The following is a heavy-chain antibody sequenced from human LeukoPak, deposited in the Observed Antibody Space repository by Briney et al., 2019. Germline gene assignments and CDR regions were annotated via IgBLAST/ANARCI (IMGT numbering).Heavy chain of an antibody. Sequence: SGGCLRLSCAASGFTFTNYEMNWVRQAPGKGLEWVSYISSSGTTIYYADSVKGRFTISRDNAKNSLYLQMNSLRAEDTAVYYCARDTYYYDSSASRAFDIWGQGTMVTVSS. J-gene: IGHJ3*02. CDR1: GFTFTNYE. CDR2: ISSSGTTI. CDR3: ARDTYYYDSSASRAFDI. D-gene: IGHD3-22*01. V-gene: IGHV3-48*03.